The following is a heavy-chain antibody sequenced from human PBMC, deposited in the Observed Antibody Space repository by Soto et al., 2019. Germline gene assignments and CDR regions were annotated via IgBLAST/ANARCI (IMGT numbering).Heavy chain of an antibody. D-gene: IGHD4-17*01. CDR3: TLSYGDSYYYYGMDV. V-gene: IGHV5-51*01. Sequence: GESLKISCEGSGFSFSRYTVGWVRQVPGKGLEWMGVIHPGDSDTRYSPSFQGQVTISADKSISTAYLQWSSLKASDTAMYYCTLSYGDSYYYYGMDVWGQGTTVTVSS. CDR1: GFSFSRYT. CDR2: IHPGDSDT. J-gene: IGHJ6*02.